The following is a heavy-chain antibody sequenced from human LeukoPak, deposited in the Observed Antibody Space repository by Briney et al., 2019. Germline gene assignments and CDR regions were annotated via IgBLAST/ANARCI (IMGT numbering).Heavy chain of an antibody. CDR3: AREDVDDSSPGSWYFDY. V-gene: IGHV4-30-4*01. D-gene: IGHD3-22*01. CDR2: IYYSGST. Sequence: WVRQPPGKGLEWIGYIYYSGSTYYNPSLKSRVTISVDTSKNQFSLKLSSVTAADTAVYYCAREDVDDSSPGSWYFDYWGQGTLVTVSS. J-gene: IGHJ4*02.